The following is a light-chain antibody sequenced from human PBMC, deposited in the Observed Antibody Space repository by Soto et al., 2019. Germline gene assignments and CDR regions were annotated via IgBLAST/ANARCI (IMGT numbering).Light chain of an antibody. CDR3: SSYAGSNNPLV. Sequence: QSVLTQPPSASGSPGQSVTISCTGTSSDVGGYNYVSWYQQHPGKAPKLMIYEVSKRPSGVPDRFSGSKSGNTASLTVSGLQAEDEADYYCSSYAGSNNPLVFGTGTKV. CDR2: EVS. V-gene: IGLV2-8*01. J-gene: IGLJ1*01. CDR1: SSDVGGYNY.